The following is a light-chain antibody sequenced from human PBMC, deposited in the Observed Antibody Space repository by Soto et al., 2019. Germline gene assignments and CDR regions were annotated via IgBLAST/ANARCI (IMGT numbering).Light chain of an antibody. CDR1: QTISSW. CDR2: KAS. J-gene: IGKJ1*01. Sequence: VQMSQSHDRLCVAVGDRVNISCRASQTISSWLAWYQQKPGKAPKLLIYKASTLKSGVPSRFSGSGSGTEITLTISSLQPDDFATYYCQHYTSYAEAFGQGTKVDIK. V-gene: IGKV1-5*03. CDR3: QHYTSYAEA.